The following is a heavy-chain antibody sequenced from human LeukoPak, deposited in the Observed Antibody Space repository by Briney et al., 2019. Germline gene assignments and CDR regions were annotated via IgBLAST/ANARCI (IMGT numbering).Heavy chain of an antibody. CDR2: IRYDGSNK. CDR1: GFIFNSYG. CDR3: ARDQLGLWAFDI. V-gene: IGHV3-30*02. J-gene: IGHJ3*02. D-gene: IGHD7-27*01. Sequence: PGGSLRLSCAASGFIFNSYGMHWVRQAPGKGLEWVAFIRYDGSNKYYADSVKGRFTISRDNAKNSLYLQMNSLRAEDTAVYYCARDQLGLWAFDIWGQGTMVTVSS.